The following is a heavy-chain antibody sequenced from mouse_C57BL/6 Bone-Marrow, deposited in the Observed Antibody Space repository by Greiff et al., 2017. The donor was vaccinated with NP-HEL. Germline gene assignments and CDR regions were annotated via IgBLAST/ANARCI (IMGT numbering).Heavy chain of an antibody. J-gene: IGHJ3*01. D-gene: IGHD1-1*01. V-gene: IGHV1-5*01. CDR2: IYPGNSDT. CDR1: GYTFTSYW. CDR3: TILFITTVGAKGFAY. Sequence: VQLQQSGTVLARPGASVKMSCKTSGYTFTSYWMPWVQQRPGQGLEWIAAIYPGNSDTSYNQKFKGKAKLTAVTSASTAYMELSSLTNEDSAVYYCTILFITTVGAKGFAYWGQGTLVTVSA.